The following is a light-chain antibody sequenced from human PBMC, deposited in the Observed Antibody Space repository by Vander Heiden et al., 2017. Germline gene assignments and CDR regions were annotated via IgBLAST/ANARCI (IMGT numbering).Light chain of an antibody. Sequence: DILMTQSPATLPVYPGERATLSWRASPSVSSNLAWYQQQPGQAPSLLIYRASTRATGNPGRFSSSGSGTEFTLTIRSLKCEEFAVYYCQQYKNCYPRHLTFGGGTKVEIK. J-gene: IGKJ4*01. CDR1: PSVSSN. CDR3: QQYKNCYPRHLT. CDR2: RAS. V-gene: IGKV3-15*01.